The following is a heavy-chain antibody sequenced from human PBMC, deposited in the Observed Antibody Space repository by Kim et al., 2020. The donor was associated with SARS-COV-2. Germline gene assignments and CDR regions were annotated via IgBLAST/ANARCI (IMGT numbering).Heavy chain of an antibody. CDR3: AGRGNWFDP. D-gene: IGHD3-10*01. V-gene: IGHV1-18*01. Sequence: GNTNYAQKLQGRVTMTTDTSTSTAYMELRSLRSDDTAVYYCAGRGNWFDPWGQGTLVTVSS. CDR2: GNT. J-gene: IGHJ5*02.